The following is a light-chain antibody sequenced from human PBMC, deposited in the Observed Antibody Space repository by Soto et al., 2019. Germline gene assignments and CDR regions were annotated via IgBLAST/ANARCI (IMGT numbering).Light chain of an antibody. CDR1: QDISNF. J-gene: IGKJ4*01. Sequence: DIQMTQSPSSLSASVGDRVTITCQASQDISNFLNWYQQTQGKAPKLVIYDASTLQTGVPSRFKVSGSWTDFTFTIASPQPEDFGTYFCQHYENLPLTFGGGTTVEIK. CDR2: DAS. CDR3: QHYENLPLT. V-gene: IGKV1-33*01.